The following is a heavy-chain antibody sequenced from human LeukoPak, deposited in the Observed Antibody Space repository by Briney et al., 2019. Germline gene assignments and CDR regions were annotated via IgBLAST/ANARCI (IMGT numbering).Heavy chain of an antibody. D-gene: IGHD1-7*01. CDR2: IIPIFGTA. CDR3: ARAITGTRGLNWFDP. CDR1: GGTFSSYA. J-gene: IGHJ5*02. V-gene: IGHV1-69*13. Sequence: SVKVSCKASGGTFSSYAISWVRQAPGQGLEWMGGIIPIFGTANYAQKFQGRVTITADESTSTAYMELSSLRSEDTAVYYCARAITGTRGLNWFDPWGQGTLVTVSS.